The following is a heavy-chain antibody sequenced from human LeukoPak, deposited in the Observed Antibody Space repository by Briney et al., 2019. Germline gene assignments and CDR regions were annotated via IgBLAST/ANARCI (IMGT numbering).Heavy chain of an antibody. CDR3: ARDHYDAFDI. Sequence: GASVKVSCKASGYIFTAYYIHWVRQAPGQGLEWMGWINPNSGGTNYAQKFQDRVTMTRDTSISTAYMELSRLRSDDTAVYFRARDHYDAFDIWGQGTMVTVSS. J-gene: IGHJ3*02. CDR2: INPNSGGT. V-gene: IGHV1-2*02. CDR1: GYIFTAYY.